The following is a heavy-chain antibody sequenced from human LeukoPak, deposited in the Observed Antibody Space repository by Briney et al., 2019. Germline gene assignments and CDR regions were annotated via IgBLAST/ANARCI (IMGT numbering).Heavy chain of an antibody. CDR1: GFTFSSYG. CDR2: ISYDGSNK. J-gene: IGHJ4*02. V-gene: IGHV3-30*18. CDR3: AEDSSGYYY. D-gene: IGHD3-22*01. Sequence: HPGGSLILSCAASGFTFSSYGMHWVRQAPGKGLEWVAVISYDGSNKYYADSVKGRFTISRDNSKNTLYLQMNSLRAEDTAVYYCAEDSSGYYYWGQGTLVTVSS.